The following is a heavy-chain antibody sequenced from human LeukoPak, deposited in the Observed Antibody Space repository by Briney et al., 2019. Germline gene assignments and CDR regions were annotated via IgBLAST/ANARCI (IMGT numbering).Heavy chain of an antibody. CDR2: ISSSGSTI. CDR1: GFTFSDYY. V-gene: IGHV3-11*04. D-gene: IGHD5-18*01. CDR3: ARDNRLSAYAMEDAFDI. J-gene: IGHJ3*02. Sequence: GGSLRLSCAASGFTFSDYYMSWIRQAPGKGLEWVSYISSSGSTIYYADSVKGRFTISRDNAKNTLYLQMNSLRAEDTAVYYCARDNRLSAYAMEDAFDIWGQGTMVTVSS.